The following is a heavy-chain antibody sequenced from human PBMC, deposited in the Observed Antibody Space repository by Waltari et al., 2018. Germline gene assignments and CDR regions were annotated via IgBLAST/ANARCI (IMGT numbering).Heavy chain of an antibody. J-gene: IGHJ4*02. D-gene: IGHD2-15*01. CDR2: IRVGVDRQ. CDR3: ARRYCRGGSCYQWFDY. V-gene: IGHV3-23*01. Sequence: EVQLLESGGGLVQPGGSLRLSCTAPGFTFNNYAIWVRQATGKRLDGVSAIRVGVDRQKYAGSGKGLFIISRDNSKNTLYLQMNSLRAEDTAVYYCARRYCRGGSCYQWFDYWGQGTLVTVSS. CDR1: GFTFNNYA.